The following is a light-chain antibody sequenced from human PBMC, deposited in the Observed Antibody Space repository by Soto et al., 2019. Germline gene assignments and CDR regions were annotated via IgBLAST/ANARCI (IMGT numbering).Light chain of an antibody. CDR2: DVS. V-gene: IGLV2-14*03. Sequence: QSAQTQPASVSGSPGQSITISCTGMSSDVGAYNYVSWYQQHPGKVPKLMIYDVSDRPSGVSNRFSGSKSGNTASLTISGLQAEDEADFYCSSFTRSNSYVFGTGTKLTVL. CDR3: SSFTRSNSYV. J-gene: IGLJ1*01. CDR1: SSDVGAYNY.